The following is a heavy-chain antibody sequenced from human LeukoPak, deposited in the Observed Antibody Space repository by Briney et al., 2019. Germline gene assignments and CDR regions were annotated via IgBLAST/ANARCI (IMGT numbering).Heavy chain of an antibody. Sequence: GGSLRLSCTGSQLIFSKYGLNWVRQSPGKGLEWISSITRSGSNIDYADSVRGRFTISRDNAKNSLFLHMNSLRVEDTAVYYCARGSPYSSPLYYYYYYYMDVWGKGTTVTVSS. CDR1: QLIFSKYG. CDR2: ITRSGSNI. V-gene: IGHV3-48*03. CDR3: ARGSPYSSPLYYYYYYYMDV. D-gene: IGHD6-19*01. J-gene: IGHJ6*03.